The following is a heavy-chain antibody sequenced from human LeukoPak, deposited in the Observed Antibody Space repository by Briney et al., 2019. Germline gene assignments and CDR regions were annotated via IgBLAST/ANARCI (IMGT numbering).Heavy chain of an antibody. D-gene: IGHD2-2*01. CDR2: ISYDGSNK. Sequence: GRSLRLSCAASGFTFSSYGMHWVRQAPGKGLEWVAVISYDGSNKYYADSVKGRFTISRDNAKNSLYLQMNSLRAEDTAVYYCARDCSSTSCYRAFDIWGQGTMVTVSS. V-gene: IGHV3-30*03. CDR3: ARDCSSTSCYRAFDI. J-gene: IGHJ3*02. CDR1: GFTFSSYG.